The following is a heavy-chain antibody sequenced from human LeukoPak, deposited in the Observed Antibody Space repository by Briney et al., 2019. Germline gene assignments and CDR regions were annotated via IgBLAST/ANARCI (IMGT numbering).Heavy chain of an antibody. CDR3: ARDGEYSYGNDY. V-gene: IGHV1-2*02. J-gene: IGHJ4*02. Sequence: ASVKVSCKASGHTFTGYYMHWVRQAPGQGLEWMGWINPNSGGTNYAQKFQGRVTMTRDTSISTAYMELSRLRSDDTAVYYCARDGEYSYGNDYWGQGTLVTVSS. D-gene: IGHD5-18*01. CDR1: GHTFTGYY. CDR2: INPNSGGT.